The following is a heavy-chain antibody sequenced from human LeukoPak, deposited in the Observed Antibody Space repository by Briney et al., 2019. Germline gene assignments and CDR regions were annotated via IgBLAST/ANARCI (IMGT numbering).Heavy chain of an antibody. CDR3: ARDQAYYDFWSGYYTVFGY. D-gene: IGHD3-3*01. J-gene: IGHJ4*02. CDR1: GYTFTSYY. V-gene: IGHV1-46*01. Sequence: ASVKVSCKASGYTFTSYYMHWVRQAPGQGLEWMGVINPSGGSTSYAQKFQGRVTITRDTYTSTVYMELSSLRSEDTAVYYCARDQAYYDFWSGYYTVFGYWGQGTLVTVSS. CDR2: INPSGGST.